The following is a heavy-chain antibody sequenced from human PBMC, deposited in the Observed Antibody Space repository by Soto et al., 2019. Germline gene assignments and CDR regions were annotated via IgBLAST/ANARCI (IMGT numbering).Heavy chain of an antibody. V-gene: IGHV1-3*01. J-gene: IGHJ4*02. CDR2: INAGNGNT. CDR1: GYTFTSYA. CDR3: ARSSGYYYVDY. D-gene: IGHD3-22*01. Sequence: QVQLVQSGAEVKKPGASVKVSCKASGYTFTSYAMHWVRQAPGQRLEWMGWINAGNGNTKYSQKFQGRVTXTXDTSXXXAYXXXSSXXSEDTAVYYCARSSGYYYVDYWGQGTLVTVSS.